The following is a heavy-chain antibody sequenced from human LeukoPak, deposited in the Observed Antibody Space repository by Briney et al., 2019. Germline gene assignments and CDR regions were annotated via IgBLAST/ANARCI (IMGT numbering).Heavy chain of an antibody. CDR1: GFTVSSNY. V-gene: IGHV3-23*01. CDR2: ISGSGGST. Sequence: PGGSLRLSCAASGFTVSSNYMSWVRQAPGKGLEWVSAISGSGGSTYYADSVKGRFTISRDNSKNTLYLQMNSLRGEDTAVYYCAKGISYYGSGGQVAWGQGTLVTVSS. CDR3: AKGISYYGSGGQVA. D-gene: IGHD3-10*01. J-gene: IGHJ5*02.